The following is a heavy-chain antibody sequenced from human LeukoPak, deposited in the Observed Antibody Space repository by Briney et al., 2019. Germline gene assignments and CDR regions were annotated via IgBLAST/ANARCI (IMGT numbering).Heavy chain of an antibody. CDR1: GFTFSSYS. CDR3: ALQRKWELLVPFYFDY. D-gene: IGHD1-26*01. Sequence: GGSLRLSCAASGFTFSSYSMNWVRQAPGKGLEWVSSISSSSSYIYYADSVKGRFTISRDNSKNTLYLQMNSLRAEDTAVYYCALQRKWELLVPFYFDYWGQGTLVTVSS. CDR2: ISSSSSYI. J-gene: IGHJ4*02. V-gene: IGHV3-21*04.